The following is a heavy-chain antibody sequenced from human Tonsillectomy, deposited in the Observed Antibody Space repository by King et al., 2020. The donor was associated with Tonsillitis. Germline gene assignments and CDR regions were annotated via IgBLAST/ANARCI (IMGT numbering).Heavy chain of an antibody. V-gene: IGHV5-51*03. J-gene: IGHJ4*02. CDR2: IYPGDSDT. Sequence: VQLVESGAEVKKPGESLKISCEGSGYNFSSHWIGWVRQMPGKGLEWMGIIYPGDSDTRYSPSFQGQVTISADKSITTAYLQWSSLKASDTAIYYCARTYCSSSSCSYFFDYWGQGTLLTVSS. CDR1: GYNFSSHW. D-gene: IGHD2-2*01. CDR3: ARTYCSSSSCSYFFDY.